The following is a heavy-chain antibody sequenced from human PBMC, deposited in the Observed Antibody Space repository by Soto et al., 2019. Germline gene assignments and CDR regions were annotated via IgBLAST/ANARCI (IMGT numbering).Heavy chain of an antibody. CDR2: ISAYNGNT. D-gene: IGHD3-3*01. CDR1: GYTFTSYG. CDR3: ARGAVSGVVIKSWFDP. J-gene: IGHJ5*02. Sequence: ASVKVSCKASGYTFTSYGISWVRQAPGQGLEWMGWISAYNGNTNYAQKLQGRVTMTTDTSTSTAYMELRSLRSDDTAVYYCARGAVSGVVIKSWFDPWGQGTLVTVSS. V-gene: IGHV1-18*01.